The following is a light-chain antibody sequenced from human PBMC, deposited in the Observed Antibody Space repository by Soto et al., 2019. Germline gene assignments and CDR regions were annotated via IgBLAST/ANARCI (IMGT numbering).Light chain of an antibody. V-gene: IGLV2-14*01. Sequence: ALDQPASVSGAPGQPVTISCTGTNKDLGGYNYVSWYQQHPGKAPKLMIYDVSNRPSGVSNRFSGSKSGNTASLTISGLQAEDEADYYCGSYTSSSTLLYVFGTGTKVTVL. CDR3: GSYTSSSTLLYV. J-gene: IGLJ1*01. CDR1: NKDLGGYNY. CDR2: DVS.